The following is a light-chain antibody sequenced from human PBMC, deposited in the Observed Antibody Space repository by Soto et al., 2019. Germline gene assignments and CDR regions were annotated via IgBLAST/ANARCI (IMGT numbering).Light chain of an antibody. V-gene: IGKV3-20*01. CDR1: QSVDSTF. J-gene: IGKJ1*01. CDR2: GAS. Sequence: EVVLTQYPGSLSLSPGQRATLSCRASQSVDSTFFAWYQKKPGQAPRLLIYGASKRATGIPDRFSGSGSGTDFTLIISRLEPEDFAVYYCQQYMSSVSFGQWTKVEIK. CDR3: QQYMSSVS.